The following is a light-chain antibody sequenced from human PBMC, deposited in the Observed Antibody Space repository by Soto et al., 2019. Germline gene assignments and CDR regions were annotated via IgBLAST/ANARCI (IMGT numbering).Light chain of an antibody. V-gene: IGKV1-5*03. CDR1: QSVDTC. CDR3: QQFYRYPWT. J-gene: IGKJ1*01. CDR2: KAS. Sequence: DIQMTQSPSTLSASVGDRVTITCRASQSVDTCLAWYQQKPGKAPHLLIYKASRLESGVPSRFSGSGSVTEFTLTISSLQPDDFATYYCQQFYRYPWTFGQGTEVEIK.